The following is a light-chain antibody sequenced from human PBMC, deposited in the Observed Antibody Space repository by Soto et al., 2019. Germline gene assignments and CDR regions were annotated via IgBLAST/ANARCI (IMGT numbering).Light chain of an antibody. CDR1: SSDVGGYNY. CDR3: SSYTSSSPLRV. V-gene: IGLV2-14*01. Sequence: QSALTQPASVSGSPGQSITISCTGTSSDVGGYNYVSWYQQHPGKAPKLMIYDVSNRPSGVSNRFSGSKSGNTASLTISGLQAEDEADYYCSSYTSSSPLRVFGGGTKLTVI. J-gene: IGLJ2*01. CDR2: DVS.